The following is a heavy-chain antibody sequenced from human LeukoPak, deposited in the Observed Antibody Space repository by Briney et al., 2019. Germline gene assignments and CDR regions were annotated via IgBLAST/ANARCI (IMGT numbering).Heavy chain of an antibody. CDR1: GGSISSYY. D-gene: IGHD3-16*02. Sequence: SETLSLTCTVSGGSISSYYWSWIRQPAGKGLEWIGRIYTSGSTNYNPSLKGRVTMSVDTSKNQFSLKLSSVTAADTAVYYCAREAYDYVWGSYRYTVDYWGQGTLVTVSS. CDR2: IYTSGST. CDR3: AREAYDYVWGSYRYTVDY. J-gene: IGHJ4*02. V-gene: IGHV4-4*07.